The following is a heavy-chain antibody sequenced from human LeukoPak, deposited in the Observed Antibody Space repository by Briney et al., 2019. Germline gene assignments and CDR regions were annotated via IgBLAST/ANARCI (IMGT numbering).Heavy chain of an antibody. Sequence: ASVKVSCKVSGYTLTELSMHWVRQAPRKGLEWMGGFDPEDGETIYAQKFQGRVTMTEDTSTDTAYMELSSLRSEDTAVYYCATDLPYSSSWNFDYWGQGTLVTVSS. J-gene: IGHJ4*02. CDR2: FDPEDGET. CDR3: ATDLPYSSSWNFDY. D-gene: IGHD6-13*01. V-gene: IGHV1-24*01. CDR1: GYTLTELS.